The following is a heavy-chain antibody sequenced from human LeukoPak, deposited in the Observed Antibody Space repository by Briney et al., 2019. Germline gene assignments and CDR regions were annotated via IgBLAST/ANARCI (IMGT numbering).Heavy chain of an antibody. CDR2: INTNTGDP. J-gene: IGHJ2*01. Sequence: ASVKVSCKASGYTFTSYGISWVRQAPGQGLEWMGWINTNTGDPTYAQDFTGRFVLSLDTSVSTAYLQISSLKAEDTAMYYCARRGVFGYSHDLWGRGTLVTVSS. CDR1: GYTFTSYG. CDR3: ARRGVFGYSHDL. V-gene: IGHV7-4-1*02. D-gene: IGHD5-18*01.